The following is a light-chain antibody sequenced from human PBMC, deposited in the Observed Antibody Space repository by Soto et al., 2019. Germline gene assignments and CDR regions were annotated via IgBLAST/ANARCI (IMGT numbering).Light chain of an antibody. J-gene: IGLJ3*02. Sequence: QSALTQHPSASGSPGQSVTISCTGTSSDVGGYNYVSWYQQHPGKAPKVMIYEVNKRPSGVPDRFSGSKSGNTASLTVSGLQAEDEADYYCHSYATSNNWVFGRGTQLTVL. CDR2: EVN. V-gene: IGLV2-8*01. CDR3: HSYATSNNWV. CDR1: SSDVGGYNY.